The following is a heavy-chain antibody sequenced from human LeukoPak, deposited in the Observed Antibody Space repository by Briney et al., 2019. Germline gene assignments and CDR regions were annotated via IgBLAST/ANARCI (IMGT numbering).Heavy chain of an antibody. V-gene: IGHV3-21*01. CDR2: ISSSSSYI. Sequence: GGSLRLSCAASGFTFSSYIMNWVRQAPGKGLEWVSSISSSSSYIYYADSVKGRFTISRDNAKNPLYLQMNSLRAEDTAVYYCARDSPSAYYFDYWGQGTLVTVSS. J-gene: IGHJ4*02. D-gene: IGHD6-19*01. CDR3: ARDSPSAYYFDY. CDR1: GFTFSSYI.